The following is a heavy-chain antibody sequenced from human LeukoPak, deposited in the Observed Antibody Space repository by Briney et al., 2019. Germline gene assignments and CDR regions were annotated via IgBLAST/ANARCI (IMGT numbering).Heavy chain of an antibody. D-gene: IGHD3-10*01. CDR1: GFTFSNYN. CDR2: ISSSSSTI. J-gene: IGHJ4*02. V-gene: IGHV3-48*01. CDR3: TRGRGSGSSTY. Sequence: GGSLRLSCAASGFTFSNYNMNWVRQAPGKGLEWVSYISSSSSTIFYADSVKGRFTISRDNAKNSLYLQMNSLRAEDTAVYYCTRGRGSGSSTYWGQGTLVTVSS.